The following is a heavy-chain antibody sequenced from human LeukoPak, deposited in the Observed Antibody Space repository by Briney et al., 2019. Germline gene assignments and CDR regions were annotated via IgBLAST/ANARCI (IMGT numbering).Heavy chain of an antibody. Sequence: GASVKVSCKASGGTFSSYAISWVRQAPGQGLEWMGGIIPIFGTANYAQRFQGRVTITADESTSTAYMELSSLRSEDTAVYYCARDSGYSYGYAREYYFDYWGQGTLATVSS. CDR1: GGTFSSYA. J-gene: IGHJ4*02. V-gene: IGHV1-69*13. D-gene: IGHD5-18*01. CDR2: IIPIFGTA. CDR3: ARDSGYSYGYAREYYFDY.